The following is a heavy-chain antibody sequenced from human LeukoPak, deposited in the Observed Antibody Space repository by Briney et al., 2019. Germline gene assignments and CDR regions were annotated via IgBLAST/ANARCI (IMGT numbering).Heavy chain of an antibody. Sequence: GGSLRLSCAASGFTFSSYAVSWVRQAPGKGLAWVSAISDSGGSTQYADSVKGRFTISRDNSKNTLYLQMNSLRAEDTAVYYCAKGSSNWRDYYYFDYWGQETLVTVSS. V-gene: IGHV3-23*01. J-gene: IGHJ4*02. D-gene: IGHD6-13*01. CDR2: ISDSGGST. CDR1: GFTFSSYA. CDR3: AKGSSNWRDYYYFDY.